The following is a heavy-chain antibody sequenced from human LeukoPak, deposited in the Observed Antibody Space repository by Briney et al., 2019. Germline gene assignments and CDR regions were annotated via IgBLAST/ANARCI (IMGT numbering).Heavy chain of an antibody. J-gene: IGHJ4*02. CDR1: GFTFSDYG. V-gene: IGHV3-30*18. Sequence: GGSPRLSCAASGFTFSDYGMHWVRQAPGQGLEWVTFISYEGSYKYYGDSVKGRFTISRDSSKNTLYLQMNSLRPDDTAVYYCAKDVSSSIHYWGQGTLVTVSS. CDR3: AKDVSSSIHY. D-gene: IGHD6-6*01. CDR2: ISYEGSYK.